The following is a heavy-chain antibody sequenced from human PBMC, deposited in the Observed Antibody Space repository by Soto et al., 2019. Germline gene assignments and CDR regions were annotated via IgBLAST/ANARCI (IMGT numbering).Heavy chain of an antibody. Sequence: SETLSLTCTVSGGSVSSGSYYWSWIRQPPGKGLEWIGYIYYSGSTSYNPSLKSRVTISVDTSKNQFSLKLSSVTAADTAVYFCATESGSTYGYFDYWGQGTQVTVSS. CDR3: ATESGSTYGYFDY. CDR2: IYYSGST. V-gene: IGHV4-61*01. J-gene: IGHJ4*02. CDR1: GGSVSSGSYY. D-gene: IGHD4-17*01.